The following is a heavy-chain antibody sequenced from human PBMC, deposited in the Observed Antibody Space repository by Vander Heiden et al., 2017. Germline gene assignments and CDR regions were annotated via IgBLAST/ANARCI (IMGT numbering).Heavy chain of an antibody. Sequence: EVQLLESGGGLVQPGGSLRLSCAASGFTVSSYAMSWVRQAPGKGLEWVSAISGSGGSTYYADSVKGRFTISRDNSKNTLYLQMNSLRAEDTAVYYCAKDLDYYYGMDVWGQGTTVTVSS. J-gene: IGHJ6*02. CDR2: ISGSGGST. CDR3: AKDLDYYYGMDV. CDR1: GFTVSSYA. V-gene: IGHV3-23*01.